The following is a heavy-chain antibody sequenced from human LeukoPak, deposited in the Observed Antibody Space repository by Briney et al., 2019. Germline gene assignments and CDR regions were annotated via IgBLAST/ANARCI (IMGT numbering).Heavy chain of an antibody. J-gene: IGHJ4*02. CDR1: GFTFSRYW. Sequence: SAGSLRLSCAASGFTFSRYWMSWVRQAPGKGLEWVATIKQGGSEKYYVDSVKGRFTISRDNAKNSLYLKMNSLRAEDTAVYYCAREAQQHYYFDYWGQGTLVTVSS. V-gene: IGHV3-7*05. CDR2: IKQGGSEK. CDR3: AREAQQHYYFDY. D-gene: IGHD6-13*01.